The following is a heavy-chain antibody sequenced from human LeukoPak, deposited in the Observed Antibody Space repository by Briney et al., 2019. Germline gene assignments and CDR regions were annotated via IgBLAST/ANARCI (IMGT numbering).Heavy chain of an antibody. CDR2: INSDGSST. J-gene: IGHJ4*02. D-gene: IGHD3-9*01. CDR1: GFTFSNYD. V-gene: IGHV3-74*01. Sequence: GGSLRLSCAASGFTFSNYDMSWVRQAPGKGLVWVSRINSDGSSTSYADSVKGRFTISRDNAKNTLYLQMNSLRAEDTAVYYCARGTQWSDFLTGYYDGPMNDYWGQGTLVTVSS. CDR3: ARGTQWSDFLTGYYDGPMNDY.